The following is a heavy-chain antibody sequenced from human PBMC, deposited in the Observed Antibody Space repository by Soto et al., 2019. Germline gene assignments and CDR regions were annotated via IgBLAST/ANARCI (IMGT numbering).Heavy chain of an antibody. V-gene: IGHV1-69*01. CDR1: GGTFSSYA. CDR2: IIPIFGTA. CDR3: ARDNGYSSSWYYAFDI. J-gene: IGHJ3*02. D-gene: IGHD6-13*01. Sequence: QVPLVQSGAEVKKPGSSVKVSCKASGGTFSSYAISWVRQAPGQGLEWMGGIIPIFGTANYAQKFQGRVTITADESTSTAYMELSSLRSEDTAVYYCARDNGYSSSWYYAFDIWGQGTMVTVSS.